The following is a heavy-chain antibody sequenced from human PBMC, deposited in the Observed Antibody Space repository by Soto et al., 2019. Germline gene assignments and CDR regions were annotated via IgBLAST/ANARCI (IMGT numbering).Heavy chain of an antibody. Sequence: QVQLQESGPGLVKPSETLSLTCTVSGGSISSYYWSWIRQPPGKGLEWIGYIYYSGSTNYSPSLKSRVTISVDTSKNQFSLKLSSVTAADTAVYYCAREIPVAGLIDYWGQGTLVTVSS. CDR2: IYYSGST. J-gene: IGHJ4*02. CDR1: GGSISSYY. D-gene: IGHD6-19*01. CDR3: AREIPVAGLIDY. V-gene: IGHV4-59*01.